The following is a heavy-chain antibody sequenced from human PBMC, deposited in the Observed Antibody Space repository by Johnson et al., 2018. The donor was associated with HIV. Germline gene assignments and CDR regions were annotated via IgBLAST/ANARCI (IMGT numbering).Heavy chain of an antibody. Sequence: VQLVESGGVVVQPGRSLRLSCAASGFTFDDYGMSWVRQAPGKGLEWVSGINWHGGSTLYYADSVMGLFTISRDNAKNSLYLQMNSLRAEDTAVYYCAREAFDWTEPEWLPGAFDIWGQGTMVTVSS. CDR2: INWHGGSTL. CDR1: GFTFDDYG. D-gene: IGHD3-3*01. CDR3: AREAFDWTEPEWLPGAFDI. J-gene: IGHJ3*02. V-gene: IGHV3-20*04.